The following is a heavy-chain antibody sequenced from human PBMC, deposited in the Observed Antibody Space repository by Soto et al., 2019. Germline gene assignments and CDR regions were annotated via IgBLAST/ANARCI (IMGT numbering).Heavy chain of an antibody. V-gene: IGHV3-30*18. CDR1: GFTFSSYG. Sequence: QEQLVESGGGVVQPGTSLRLSCAASGFTFSSYGIHWVRRAPGKGLEWVAVISHDGSKKYYADSVTGRFTISRDNSKNTLYLQMNSLRAEDTAVYFCAKDFSRGPCVLRAFDLWGQGTVVTVSS. CDR3: AKDFSRGPCVLRAFDL. D-gene: IGHD3-3*01. CDR2: ISHDGSKK. J-gene: IGHJ3*01.